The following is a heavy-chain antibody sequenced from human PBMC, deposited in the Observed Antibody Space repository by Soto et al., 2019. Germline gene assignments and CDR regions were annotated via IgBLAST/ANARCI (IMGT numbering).Heavy chain of an antibody. CDR1: GGSFSGYF. CDR2: INHRGST. V-gene: IGHV4-34*02. Sequence: QVQLQQWGAGLLKPSETLSLTCAVHGGSFSGYFWTWIRQTPGKGLEWIGEINHRGSTNYNPDLEGRVTMSVATSKDRFSLRLRSVTAADTAVYYCSRRGPTYSGSGIHRGFVDFWGQGTLVAVSS. CDR3: SRRGPTYSGSGIHRGFVDF. D-gene: IGHD3-10*01. J-gene: IGHJ4*02.